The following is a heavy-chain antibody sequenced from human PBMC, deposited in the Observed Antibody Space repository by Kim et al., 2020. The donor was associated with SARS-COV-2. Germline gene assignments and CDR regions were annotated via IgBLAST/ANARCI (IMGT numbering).Heavy chain of an antibody. V-gene: IGHV3-23*01. CDR1: GFTFSSYA. Sequence: GGSLRLSCAASGFTFSSYAMSWVRQAPGKGLEWVSAISGSGGSTYYADSVKGRFTISRDNSKNTLYLQMNSLRAEDTAVYYCAKDVLWFGELLSPFDYWGQGTPVTVSS. CDR3: AKDVLWFGELLSPFDY. CDR2: ISGSGGST. D-gene: IGHD3-10*01. J-gene: IGHJ4*02.